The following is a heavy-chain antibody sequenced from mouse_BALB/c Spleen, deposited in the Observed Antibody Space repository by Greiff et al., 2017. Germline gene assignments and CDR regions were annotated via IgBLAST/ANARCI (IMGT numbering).Heavy chain of an antibody. D-gene: IGHD4-1*01. Sequence: EVHLVESGGGLVQPGGSMKLSCVASGFTFSSYWMSWVRQSPEKGLEWVAEIRLKSDNYATHYAESVKGKFTISRDDSKSRLYLQMNSLRAEDTGIYYCTSGKGYWYFDVWGAGTTVTVSS. CDR1: GFTFSSYW. CDR2: IRLKSDNYAT. CDR3: TSGKGYWYFDV. V-gene: IGHV6-6*02. J-gene: IGHJ1*01.